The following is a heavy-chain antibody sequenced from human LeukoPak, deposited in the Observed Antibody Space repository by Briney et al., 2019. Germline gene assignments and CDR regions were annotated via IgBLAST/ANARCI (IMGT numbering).Heavy chain of an antibody. Sequence: PSETLSLTCAVYGGSFSGYYWSWIRQPPGKGLEWIGEINHSGSTNYNPSLKSRVTISVDTSKNQFSLKLSSVTAADTAVYYCARNTETAIPLPYYFDYWGQGTLVTVSS. CDR3: ARNTETAIPLPYYFDY. D-gene: IGHD2-21*02. CDR2: INHSGST. CDR1: GGSFSGYY. J-gene: IGHJ4*02. V-gene: IGHV4-34*01.